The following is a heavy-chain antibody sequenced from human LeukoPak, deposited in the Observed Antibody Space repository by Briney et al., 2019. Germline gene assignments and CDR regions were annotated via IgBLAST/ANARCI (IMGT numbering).Heavy chain of an antibody. CDR3: ARTPDGMSAAVNP. CDR2: ISSSGSTI. CDR1: GFTFSDYY. D-gene: IGHD6-13*01. Sequence: GGSLRLSCAASGFTFSDYYMSWIRRAPGKGLEWVSYISSSGSTIYYADSVKGRFTISRDNAKNSLYLQMNSLRAEDTAVYYCARTPDGMSAAVNPWGQGTLVTVSS. V-gene: IGHV3-11*01. J-gene: IGHJ5*02.